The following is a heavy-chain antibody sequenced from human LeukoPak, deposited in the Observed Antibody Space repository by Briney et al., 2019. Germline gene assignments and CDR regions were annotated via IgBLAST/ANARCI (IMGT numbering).Heavy chain of an antibody. J-gene: IGHJ5*02. CDR3: AGDPGDYGDYSNLFDP. CDR1: GFTFSSYT. D-gene: IGHD4-17*01. Sequence: GGSLRLSCAASGFTFSSYTMNWVHQAPGKGLEWVSSIRSSSSYMDYADSVRGRFTISRDNAKNSLYLQMNSLRVEDTAVYYCAGDPGDYGDYSNLFDPWGQGTLVTVSS. CDR2: IRSSSSYM. V-gene: IGHV3-21*01.